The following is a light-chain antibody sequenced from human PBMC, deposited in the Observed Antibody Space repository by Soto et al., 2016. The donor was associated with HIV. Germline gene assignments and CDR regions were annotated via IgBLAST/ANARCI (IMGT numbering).Light chain of an antibody. J-gene: IGLJ1*01. CDR2: DDT. CDR1: NIGTKS. V-gene: IGLV3-21*03. CDR3: QVWDSTNDHYV. Sequence: SYELTQPPSVSLAPGKTAEIPCGGNNIGTKSVHWYQQKPGQAPVLVVYDDTDRPSGIPERFSASNSGNTATLTISRVEAGDEADYHCQVWDSTNDHYVFGTGTKVTVL.